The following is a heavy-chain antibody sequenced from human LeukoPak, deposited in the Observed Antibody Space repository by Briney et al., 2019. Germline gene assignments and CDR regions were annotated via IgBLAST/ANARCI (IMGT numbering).Heavy chain of an antibody. Sequence: SETLSLTCTVSGGSISSYYWSWIRQPAGKGLEWIGRIYTSGSTNYNPSLKSRVTVSVDTSNNEFSLNLTSVTAADTAVYYCATEFYDFLSGESWFDPWGQGALVTVS. CDR1: GGSISSYY. J-gene: IGHJ5*02. CDR2: IYTSGST. CDR3: ATEFYDFLSGESWFDP. D-gene: IGHD3-9*01. V-gene: IGHV4-4*07.